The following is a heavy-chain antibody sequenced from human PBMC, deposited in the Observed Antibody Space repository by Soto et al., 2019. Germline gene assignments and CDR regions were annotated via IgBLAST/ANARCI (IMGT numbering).Heavy chain of an antibody. V-gene: IGHV1-18*01. CDR3: ARPLAALGNYTLDKWVEP. CDR2: ISAYNGNT. Sequence: ASVKVSCKASGYTFTSYGISWVRQAPGQGLEWMGWISAYNGNTNYAQKLQGRVTMTTDTSTSTAYMEVRRLRFDDTVVYYCARPLAALGNYTLDKWVEPWGQGTLVTVSS. J-gene: IGHJ5*02. D-gene: IGHD2-2*02. CDR1: GYTFTSYG.